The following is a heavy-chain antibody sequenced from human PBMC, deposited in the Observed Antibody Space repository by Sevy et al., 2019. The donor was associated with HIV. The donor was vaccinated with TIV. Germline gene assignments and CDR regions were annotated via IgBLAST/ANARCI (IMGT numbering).Heavy chain of an antibody. D-gene: IGHD4-17*01. Sequence: GGSLRLSCAASGLTPSTYGIHWVRQAPGKGLEWVAVIGYDGNNKFYADSVKGRLTISRDDSKYTVFLQMDSLRAEDTAVYYCARDPRIYGDYLLAYFDYWGQGTLVTVSS. J-gene: IGHJ4*02. V-gene: IGHV3-33*01. CDR3: ARDPRIYGDYLLAYFDY. CDR1: GLTPSTYG. CDR2: IGYDGNNK.